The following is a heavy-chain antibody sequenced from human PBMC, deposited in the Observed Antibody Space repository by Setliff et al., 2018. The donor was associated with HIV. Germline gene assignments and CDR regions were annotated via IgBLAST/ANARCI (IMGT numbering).Heavy chain of an antibody. J-gene: IGHJ4*02. CDR2: IYPGDSDT. Sequence: GESLKISCKGSGYGFSSHWIAWVRQKPGKGLEWMGIIYPGDSDTRYSPSFQGQVTISADQSISTAYLQWSSLKASDSGIYFCARLGGSFGIPHFDFWGQGTPVTVSS. CDR1: GYGFSSHW. V-gene: IGHV5-51*01. CDR3: ARLGGSFGIPHFDF. D-gene: IGHD3-3*02.